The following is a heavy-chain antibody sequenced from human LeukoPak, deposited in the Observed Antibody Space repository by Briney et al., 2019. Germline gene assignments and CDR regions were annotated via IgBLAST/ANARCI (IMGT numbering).Heavy chain of an antibody. J-gene: IGHJ4*02. Sequence: GGSLRLSCAASGFTFSSYSMNWVRQAPGKGLEWVSSISSSRSYIYYADSVKGRFTISRDNAKNSLYLQMNSLRAEDTAVYYCARAVVGAPADYWGQGTLVTVSS. CDR2: ISSSRSYI. V-gene: IGHV3-21*01. D-gene: IGHD2-15*01. CDR3: ARAVVGAPADY. CDR1: GFTFSSYS.